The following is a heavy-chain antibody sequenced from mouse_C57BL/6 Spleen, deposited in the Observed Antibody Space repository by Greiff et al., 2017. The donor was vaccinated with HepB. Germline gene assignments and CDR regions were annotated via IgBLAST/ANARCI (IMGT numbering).Heavy chain of an antibody. V-gene: IGHV1-52*01. CDR1: GYTFTSYW. CDR2: IDPSDSET. D-gene: IGHD1-1*01. J-gene: IGHJ1*03. CDR3: ERRGDYGSSNVRWYFDG. Sequence: QVQLQQPGAELVRPGSSVKLSCKASGYTFTSYWMHWVKQRPIQGLEWIGNIDPSDSETHYNQKFKDKATLTVDKSSSTAYMQLSSLTSEDSAVYYCERRGDYGSSNVRWYFDGWGTGTTVTVSS.